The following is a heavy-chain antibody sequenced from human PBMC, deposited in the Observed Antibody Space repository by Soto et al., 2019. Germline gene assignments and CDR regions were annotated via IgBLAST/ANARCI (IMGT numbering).Heavy chain of an antibody. CDR1: GFTFSSYT. J-gene: IGHJ4*02. CDR3: AKDLRPDGVWDFDY. D-gene: IGHD4-17*01. V-gene: IGHV3-23*01. Sequence: EVQLLESGGDLVQPGGSLRLSCAASGFTFSSYTMTWVRQAPGKGLEWVSGINHGGRTYYADCVKGGFTISRDDSKNTLYLQLISLRAEDTAVYYCAKDLRPDGVWDFDYWGQGTLVTVSS. CDR2: INHGGRT.